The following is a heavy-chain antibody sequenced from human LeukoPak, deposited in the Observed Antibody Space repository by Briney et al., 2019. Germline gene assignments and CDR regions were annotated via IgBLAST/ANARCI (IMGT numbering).Heavy chain of an antibody. CDR1: GGTFSSYA. D-gene: IGHD2-2*01. V-gene: IGHV1-69*06. CDR2: IIPIFGTA. Sequence: ASVTVSFKASGGTFSSYAISWVRQAPGQGLEWMGGIIPIFGTANYAQKFQGRVTITADKSTSTAYMELSSLRSEDTAVYYCARRVGYCSSTSCPDAFDIWGQGTMVTVSS. J-gene: IGHJ3*02. CDR3: ARRVGYCSSTSCPDAFDI.